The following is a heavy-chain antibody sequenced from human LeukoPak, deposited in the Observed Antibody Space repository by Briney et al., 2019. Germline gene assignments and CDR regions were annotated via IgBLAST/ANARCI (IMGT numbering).Heavy chain of an antibody. CDR1: GVTFDDYA. CDR3: ARLAVAGGDY. Sequence: GRSLRLSCAASGVTFDDYAMHWVRQAPGKGLEWVSGITWNSDNIEYADSVKGRFTISRDNAKNSLYLQMNSLRAEDTAVYYCARLAVAGGDYWGQGTLVTVSS. CDR2: ITWNSDNI. J-gene: IGHJ4*02. D-gene: IGHD6-19*01. V-gene: IGHV3-9*01.